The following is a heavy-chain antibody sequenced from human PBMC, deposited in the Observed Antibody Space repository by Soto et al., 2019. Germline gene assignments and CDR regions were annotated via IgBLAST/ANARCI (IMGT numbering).Heavy chain of an antibody. CDR3: ARDSISSWHNYYYYYGKDV. CDR1: GGSISSGDYY. CDR2: IYYSGST. J-gene: IGHJ6*02. Sequence: SETLSLTCTVSGGSISSGDYYWSWIRQPPGKGLDWIGYIYYSGSTYYNPSLKSRVTISVDTSKNQFSLKLSSVTAADTAVYYCARDSISSWHNYYYYYGKDVWGQGTTVTVSS. V-gene: IGHV4-30-4*01. D-gene: IGHD6-13*01.